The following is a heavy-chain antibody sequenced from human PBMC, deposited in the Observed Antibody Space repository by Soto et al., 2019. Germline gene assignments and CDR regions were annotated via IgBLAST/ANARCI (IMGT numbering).Heavy chain of an antibody. D-gene: IGHD3-3*01. CDR2: IRSKIDGETT. Sequence: GGSLRLSCAASGITFSNAWMNWVRKAPGKGLEYIGRIRSKIDGETTDYAAPVEGRFTVSRDDSKNTLYLQMSGLKTEATAEKYCKTPRPGTNFLNNWGQGTRVTVS. CDR3: KTPRPGTNFLNN. J-gene: IGHJ4*03. CDR1: GITFSNAW. V-gene: IGHV3-15*01.